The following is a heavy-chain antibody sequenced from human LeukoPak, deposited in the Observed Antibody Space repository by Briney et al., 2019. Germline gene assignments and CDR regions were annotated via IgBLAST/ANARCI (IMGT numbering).Heavy chain of an antibody. CDR3: TRSGNYYYYMDV. J-gene: IGHJ6*03. V-gene: IGHV3-73*01. CDR2: IRSEPNSYAT. Sequence: GGSLKLSCSASGFTFSDFVINWVRQAPGKGLEWVGRIRSEPNSYATAYAASVKGRFTISREDSKNTTYLQMNSLKTEDTAAYYCTRSGNYYYYMDVWGKGTTVAVSS. D-gene: IGHD1-26*01. CDR1: GFTFSDFV.